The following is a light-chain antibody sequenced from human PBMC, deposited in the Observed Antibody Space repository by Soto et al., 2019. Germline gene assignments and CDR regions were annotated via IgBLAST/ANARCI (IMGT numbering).Light chain of an antibody. CDR1: SGHSSYA. CDR3: QTWGTGIVL. CDR2: LNSDGSH. Sequence: QSVLTQSPSASASLGASVKLTCTLSSGHSSYAIAWHQQQPEKGPRYLMKLNSDGSHSKGDGIPDRFLGSSSGAERYLTISSLQSEDEADYYCQTWGTGIVLFGGGTKLTVL. V-gene: IGLV4-69*01. J-gene: IGLJ2*01.